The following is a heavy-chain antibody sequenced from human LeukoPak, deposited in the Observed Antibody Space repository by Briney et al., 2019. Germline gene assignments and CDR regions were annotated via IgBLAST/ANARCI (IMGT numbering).Heavy chain of an antibody. J-gene: IGHJ4*02. D-gene: IGHD2-21*02. CDR3: ARESYCGGDCYSED. Sequence: SETLSLTCTVSGGSISSGSYYWSWIRQPAGKGLEWIGRIYTSGSTNYNPSLKSRVTISVDTSKNQFSLKLSSVTAADTAVYYCARESYCGGDCYSEDWGQGTLVTASS. V-gene: IGHV4-61*02. CDR2: IYTSGST. CDR1: GGSISSGSYY.